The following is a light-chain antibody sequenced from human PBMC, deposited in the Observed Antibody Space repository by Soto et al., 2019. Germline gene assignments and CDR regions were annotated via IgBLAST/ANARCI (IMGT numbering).Light chain of an antibody. Sequence: DIQMTQSPSTLSASVGDRVTITCRASQSINSWLAWYQQKPGKVPQILIYDASTLKSGVPSRFSASGSGTEFTLIISSLQPDDFATYYCQQYTSYSWTFGQGTKVDIK. V-gene: IGKV1-5*01. J-gene: IGKJ1*01. CDR1: QSINSW. CDR2: DAS. CDR3: QQYTSYSWT.